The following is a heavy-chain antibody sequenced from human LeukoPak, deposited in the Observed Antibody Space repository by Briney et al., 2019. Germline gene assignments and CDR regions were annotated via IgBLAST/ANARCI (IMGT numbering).Heavy chain of an antibody. D-gene: IGHD2-15*01. Sequence: GESLKISCKGSGYSFTSYSIVWVRQMPGKGLEWMGISYPGDSDTRYSPSFQGQVTISADKSISTAYLQWSSLNASDTAMYYCARRVRSTLFYCSGGSCYFDYWGQGTLVTVSS. CDR1: GYSFTSYS. J-gene: IGHJ4*02. V-gene: IGHV5-51*01. CDR3: ARRVRSTLFYCSGGSCYFDY. CDR2: SYPGDSDT.